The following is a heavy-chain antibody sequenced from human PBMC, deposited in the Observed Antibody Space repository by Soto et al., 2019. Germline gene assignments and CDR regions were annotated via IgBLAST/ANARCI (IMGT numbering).Heavy chain of an antibody. J-gene: IGHJ5*02. CDR1: GYTFTTFW. CDR3: ARIYCTTTTCDSWFDP. V-gene: IGHV5-10-1*01. CDR2: IDPGGTYA. Sequence: GESLKISCTGFGYTFTTFWISWVRQMPGKGLEWMGRIDPGGTYATYSPAFQGHVTISADKATSTAYLQWSSLKASDTAMYFCARIYCTTTTCDSWFDPWGQGALVTVSS. D-gene: IGHD2-2*01.